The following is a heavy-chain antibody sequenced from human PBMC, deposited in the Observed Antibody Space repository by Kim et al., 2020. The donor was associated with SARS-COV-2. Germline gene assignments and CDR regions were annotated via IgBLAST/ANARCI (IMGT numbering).Heavy chain of an antibody. D-gene: IGHD6-13*01. Sequence: VKGRFTITRDNSRNTVYLQMNSLRTEDTAIYYCAKDLAAAGTDSYYNGLDVWGQGTTVTVSS. J-gene: IGHJ6*02. V-gene: IGHV3-30*02. CDR3: AKDLAAAGTDSYYNGLDV.